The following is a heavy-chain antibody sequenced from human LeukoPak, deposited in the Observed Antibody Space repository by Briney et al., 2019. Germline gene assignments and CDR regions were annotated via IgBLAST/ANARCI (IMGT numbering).Heavy chain of an antibody. Sequence: GESLKISCKGPGYSFTNYWIGWVRQMPGKGLEWMGVIYPGDSDTRYSPSFQGQVTISADKSINTAYLQWGSLKASDTAMYYCELERRIWGQGTLVTVSS. V-gene: IGHV5-51*01. CDR2: IYPGDSDT. D-gene: IGHD1-1*01. J-gene: IGHJ4*02. CDR3: ELERRI. CDR1: GYSFTNYW.